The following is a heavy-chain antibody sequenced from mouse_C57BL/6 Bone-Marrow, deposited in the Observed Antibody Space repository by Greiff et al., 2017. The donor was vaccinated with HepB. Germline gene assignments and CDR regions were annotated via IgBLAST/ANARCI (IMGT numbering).Heavy chain of an antibody. J-gene: IGHJ4*01. Sequence: QVQLQQSGAELARPGASVKLSCKASGYTFTSYGISWVKQRTGQGLEWIGEIYPRSGNTYYYEKFKGKATLTADKSSSTAYMELRSLTSEDSAVYFCASYYYGGFFMDYWGQGTSVTVSS. CDR1: GYTFTSYG. CDR2: IYPRSGNT. V-gene: IGHV1-81*01. CDR3: ASYYYGGFFMDY. D-gene: IGHD1-1*01.